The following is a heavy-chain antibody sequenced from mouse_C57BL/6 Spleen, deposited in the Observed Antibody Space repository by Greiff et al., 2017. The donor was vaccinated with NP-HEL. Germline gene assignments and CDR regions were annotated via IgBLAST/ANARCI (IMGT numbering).Heavy chain of an antibody. J-gene: IGHJ1*03. V-gene: IGHV1-55*01. CDR2: IYPGSGST. CDR3: ARRRYYGSSYWYFDV. Sequence: VQLQQPGAELVKPGASVKLSCKASGYTFTSYWITWVKQRPGQGLEWIGDIYPGSGSTNSNQKFKSKATLTVDTSSSTAYMQLSSLRSEDSAVYYCARRRYYGSSYWYFDVWGTGTTVTVSS. D-gene: IGHD1-1*01. CDR1: GYTFTSYW.